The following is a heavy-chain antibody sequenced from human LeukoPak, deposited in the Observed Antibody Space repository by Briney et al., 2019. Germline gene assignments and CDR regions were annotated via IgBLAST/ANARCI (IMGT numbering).Heavy chain of an antibody. J-gene: IGHJ6*04. CDR1: GFTFSSYE. CDR2: ISSSGSTI. Sequence: GGSLRLSCAASGFTFSSYEMNWVRQAPGKGLEWVSYISSSGSTIYYADSVKGRFTISRDNAKNSLYLQMGSLRAEDTAVYYCARVSKYYDILTTYGMDVWGKGTSVTVSS. V-gene: IGHV3-48*03. D-gene: IGHD3-9*01. CDR3: ARVSKYYDILTTYGMDV.